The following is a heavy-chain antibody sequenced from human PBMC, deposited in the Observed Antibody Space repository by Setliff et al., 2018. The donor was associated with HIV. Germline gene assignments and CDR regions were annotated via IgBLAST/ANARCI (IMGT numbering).Heavy chain of an antibody. J-gene: IGHJ6*03. CDR2: IYYTGST. V-gene: IGHV4-31*03. D-gene: IGHD2-8*01. Sequence: PSETLSLTCTVSGGSISSRGDYWSWVRQHPGKGLEWIGYIYYTGSTYSNPSLQSRVRISVDMSKNQFSLRLNSVTAADTAVYYCARDSANGKTANLNYLDVWGKGTTVTVSS. CDR1: GGSISSRGDY. CDR3: ARDSANGKTANLNYLDV.